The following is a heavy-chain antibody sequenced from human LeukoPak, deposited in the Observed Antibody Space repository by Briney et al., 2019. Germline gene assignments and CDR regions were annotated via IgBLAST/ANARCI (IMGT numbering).Heavy chain of an antibody. J-gene: IGHJ4*02. CDR1: GFTFSSYA. CDR2: ISTSGSTI. CDR3: ASLYYGDPNFDY. Sequence: GGSLRLSCAASGFTFSSYAMSWVRQAPGKGLECVSYISTSGSTIYYADSVKGRFTISRDNAKNSLYLQMNSLRAEDTAVYYCASLYYGDPNFDYWGQGTLVTVSS. D-gene: IGHD4-17*01. V-gene: IGHV3-48*04.